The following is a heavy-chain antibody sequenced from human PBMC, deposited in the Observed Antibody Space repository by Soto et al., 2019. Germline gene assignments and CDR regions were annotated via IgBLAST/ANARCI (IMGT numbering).Heavy chain of an antibody. CDR3: ARDSENGMDV. CDR2: IYYSGST. J-gene: IGHJ6*02. Sequence: SETLSLTCTVSGGSISSGCYHWSWIRQHPGKGLEWIGYIYYSGSTYYNPSLKSRVTISVDTSKNQFSLKLSSVTAADTAVYYCARDSENGMDVWGQGTTVTVSS. V-gene: IGHV4-31*03. CDR1: GGSISSGCYH.